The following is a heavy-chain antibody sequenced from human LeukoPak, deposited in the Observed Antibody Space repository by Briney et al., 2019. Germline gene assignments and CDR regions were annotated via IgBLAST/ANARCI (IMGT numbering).Heavy chain of an antibody. CDR1: GFTVSSNY. V-gene: IGHV3-66*02. J-gene: IGHJ4*02. Sequence: GGSLRLSCAASGFTVSSNYMSWVRQAPGKGLEWVSAIYSGGSTYYADSVKGRFTISRDNSKNTLYLQMNSLRDEDTAVYYCARGYDSSGFDYWGQGTLVTVSS. CDR3: ARGYDSSGFDY. D-gene: IGHD3-22*01. CDR2: IYSGGST.